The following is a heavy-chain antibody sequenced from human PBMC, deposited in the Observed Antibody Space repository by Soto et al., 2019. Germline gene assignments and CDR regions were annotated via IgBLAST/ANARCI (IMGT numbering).Heavy chain of an antibody. D-gene: IGHD6-6*01. CDR3: ASWYSSSEIYYYYGMDV. Sequence: GGSLRLSCAASGFTFIGYSMNWVRQAPGKGLEWVSYVSSSSSTTYYADSVKGRFTISRDNSKNSLYLQMNSLRAEDTAVYYCASWYSSSEIYYYYGMDVWGQGTTVTVSS. J-gene: IGHJ6*02. CDR1: GFTFIGYS. CDR2: VSSSSSTT. V-gene: IGHV3-48*01.